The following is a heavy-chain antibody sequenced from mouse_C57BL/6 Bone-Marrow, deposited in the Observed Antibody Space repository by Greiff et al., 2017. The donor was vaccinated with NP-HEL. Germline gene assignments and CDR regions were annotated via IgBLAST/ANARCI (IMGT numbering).Heavy chain of an antibody. CDR2: INYDGSST. J-gene: IGHJ2*01. V-gene: IGHV5-16*01. CDR1: GFTFSDYY. Sequence: EVHLVESEGGLVQPGSSMKLSCTASGFTFSDYYMAWVRQVPEKGLEWVANINYDGSSTYYLDSLKSRFIISRDNAKNILYLQMSSLKSEDTATYYCARGSITTVVAPYFDYWGQGTTLTVSS. CDR3: ARGSITTVVAPYFDY. D-gene: IGHD1-1*01.